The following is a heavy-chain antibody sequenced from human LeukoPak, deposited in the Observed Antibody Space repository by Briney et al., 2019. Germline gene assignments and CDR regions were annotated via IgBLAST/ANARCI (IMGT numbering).Heavy chain of an antibody. J-gene: IGHJ6*03. D-gene: IGHD1-26*01. CDR2: IYPRGST. Sequence: SETLSLTCTVSGDSISRGSFSWTWIRQAPGKGLEWIGYIYPRGSTYYNPSLKSRVTISADKSKNQVSLKLTSVTAADTAVYYCARLSVIVGAALEYYYYYMDVWGQGTTVTVSS. CDR1: GDSISRGSFS. V-gene: IGHV4-30-2*01. CDR3: ARLSVIVGAALEYYYYYMDV.